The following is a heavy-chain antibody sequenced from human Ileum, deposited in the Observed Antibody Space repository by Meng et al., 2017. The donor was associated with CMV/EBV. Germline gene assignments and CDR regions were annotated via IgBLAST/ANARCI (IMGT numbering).Heavy chain of an antibody. D-gene: IGHD1-14*01. Sequence: QVQLVQSGAEVKKPGSSVKVSCEGSGGTFSSNAISWVRHAPGQGLEWMGVISPIFRTSNYAQKFQGRLTITADESTSTAYMELSSLTSGDTAVYYCATSGRGPKYYIDYWGQGTLVTVSS. CDR1: GGTFSSNA. J-gene: IGHJ4*02. CDR3: ATSGRGPKYYIDY. CDR2: ISPIFRTS. V-gene: IGHV1-69*12.